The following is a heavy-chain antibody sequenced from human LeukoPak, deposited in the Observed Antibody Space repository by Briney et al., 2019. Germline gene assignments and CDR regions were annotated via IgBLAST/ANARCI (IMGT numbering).Heavy chain of an antibody. CDR1: GFIFYSYA. CDR3: ASTWNYLYFDY. Sequence: PGGSLRLSCSASGFIFYSYAMHWVRQAPGKGLEWVASIKRDGSEEYYVDSVKGRFTISRDNAKNSVYLQMNSLRAEDTAVYYCASTWNYLYFDYWGQGTLVTASS. D-gene: IGHD1-7*01. J-gene: IGHJ4*02. CDR2: IKRDGSEE. V-gene: IGHV3-7*01.